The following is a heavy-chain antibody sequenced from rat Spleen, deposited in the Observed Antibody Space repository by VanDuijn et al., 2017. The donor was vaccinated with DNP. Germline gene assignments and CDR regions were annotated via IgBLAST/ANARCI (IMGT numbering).Heavy chain of an antibody. D-gene: IGHD1-7*01. CDR1: GYSLTSNY. CDR3: ARWTSYFDS. Sequence: EVQLQESGSGLVKPSQSLSLTCSVTGYSLTSNYWGWIRKFPGNKMEYIGHISYSGSTNYNPSLRSRISITRDTSKNHFFLHLNSVTTEDTATYYCARWTSYFDSWGQGVLVTVSS. J-gene: IGHJ2*01. V-gene: IGHV3-1*01. CDR2: ISYSGST.